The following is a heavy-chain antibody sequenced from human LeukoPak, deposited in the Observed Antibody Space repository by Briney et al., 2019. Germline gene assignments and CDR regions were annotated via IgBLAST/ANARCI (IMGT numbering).Heavy chain of an antibody. V-gene: IGHV3-21*01. D-gene: IGHD4-17*01. Sequence: PGGSLRLSCAASGFNLKTYTMNWVRQAPGKGLEWVSSISSSSSYIYYADSVKGRFTISRDNAKNSLFLQMDSLRVEDTAVYYCAKEDYGDLYFDNWGQGTLVTVSS. J-gene: IGHJ4*02. CDR3: AKEDYGDLYFDN. CDR1: GFNLKTYT. CDR2: ISSSSSYI.